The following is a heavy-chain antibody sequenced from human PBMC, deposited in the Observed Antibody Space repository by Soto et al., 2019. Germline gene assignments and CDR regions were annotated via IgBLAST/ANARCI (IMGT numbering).Heavy chain of an antibody. CDR1: GYPFPSSG. J-gene: IGHJ4*02. Sequence: ASVKGACKASGYPFPSSGISWVRQAPGQGPEWMGWISGHNGNTNHPQSLQGRVTMTTDTSRNTAYMELRSLRSDDTAVYYCARHRFNYYDDAVYYYFDYWGQGSLVTVSA. CDR2: ISGHNGNT. D-gene: IGHD3-22*01. V-gene: IGHV1-18*04. CDR3: ARHRFNYYDDAVYYYFDY.